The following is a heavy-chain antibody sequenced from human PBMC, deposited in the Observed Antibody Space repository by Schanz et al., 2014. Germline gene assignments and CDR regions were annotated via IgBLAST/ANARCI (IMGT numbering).Heavy chain of an antibody. CDR2: ISYHGSER. V-gene: IGHV3-30*03. CDR3: ARDKGGYYPFDY. CDR1: GFSFSDYG. Sequence: QVQLVESGGGVVQPGRSLRLSCAGSGFSFSDYGMHWVRQAPGRGLEWVAVISYHGSERYYADSVKGRFTTSRDNSKNTMYLQMNSLRDEDTDVYYCARDKGGYYPFDYWGQGTLVTVSS. J-gene: IGHJ4*02. D-gene: IGHD3-3*01.